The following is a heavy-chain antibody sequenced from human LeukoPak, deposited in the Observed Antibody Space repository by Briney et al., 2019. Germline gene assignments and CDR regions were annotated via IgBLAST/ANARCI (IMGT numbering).Heavy chain of an antibody. D-gene: IGHD5-18*01. CDR1: GGSISSHY. CDR2: IYYSGST. V-gene: IGHV4-59*11. J-gene: IGHJ6*03. Sequence: SETLSLTCTVSGGSISSHYWSWIRQPPGKGLEWIGYIYYSGSTNCNPSLKSRVTISVDTSKNQFSLKLSSVTAADTAVYYCARNTAMEYYYMDVWGKGTTVTVSS. CDR3: ARNTAMEYYYMDV.